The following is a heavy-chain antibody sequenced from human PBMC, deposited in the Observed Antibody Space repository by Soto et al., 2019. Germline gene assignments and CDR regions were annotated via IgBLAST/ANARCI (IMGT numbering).Heavy chain of an antibody. D-gene: IGHD1-1*01. CDR3: ARDGKEGGMDV. CDR2: IWYDGSNK. J-gene: IGHJ6*02. CDR1: GFTFSSYG. V-gene: IGHV3-33*01. Sequence: QVQLVEYGGGVVQPGRSLRLSCAASGFTFSSYGMHWVRQAPGKGLEWVAVIWYDGSNKYYADSVKGRFTISRDNSKNTLYLQMNSLRAEDTAVYYCARDGKEGGMDVWGQGTTVTVSS.